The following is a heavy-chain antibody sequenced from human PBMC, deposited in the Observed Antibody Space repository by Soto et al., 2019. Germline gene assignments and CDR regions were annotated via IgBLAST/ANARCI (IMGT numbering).Heavy chain of an antibody. CDR3: ARHYGDSYLDY. CDR1: GFTFSSYA. Sequence: QVQLVESGGGVVQPGRSLRLSCAASGFTFSSYAMHWVRQAPGKGLEWVAVISYDGSNKYYADSVKGRFTISRDNSKTTMYLQMNSLRAEDTAVYYCARHYGDSYLDYWGQGTLVTVSS. D-gene: IGHD4-17*01. CDR2: ISYDGSNK. V-gene: IGHV3-30-3*01. J-gene: IGHJ4*02.